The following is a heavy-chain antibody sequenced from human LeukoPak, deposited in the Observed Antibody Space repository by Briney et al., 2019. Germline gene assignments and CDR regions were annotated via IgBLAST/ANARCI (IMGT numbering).Heavy chain of an antibody. CDR1: EFTFSSYS. D-gene: IGHD3-10*01. J-gene: IGHJ4*02. CDR2: IDSGSSSK. CDR3: ARQDYGSGSYCDY. Sequence: GGSLRLSCAASEFTFSSYSMNWVRQAPGKGLEWVSYIDSGSSSKYYADSVKGRFTISRDNSKNTLYLQMNSLRAEDTAVYYCARQDYGSGSYCDYWGQGTLVTVSS. V-gene: IGHV3-48*01.